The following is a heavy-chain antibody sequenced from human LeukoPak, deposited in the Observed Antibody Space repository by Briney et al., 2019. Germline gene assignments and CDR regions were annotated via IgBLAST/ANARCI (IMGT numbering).Heavy chain of an antibody. Sequence: GGSLRLSCAASGITFSSYAMNWVRQGPGKGLEWVSAISGSGGSTYYADSVKGRFTISRDNSKNTLYLQMNSLRAEDTAVYYCAKFTGIAVAEIPPRAFDIWGQGTMVTVSS. V-gene: IGHV3-23*01. CDR2: ISGSGGST. CDR1: GITFSSYA. CDR3: AKFTGIAVAEIPPRAFDI. J-gene: IGHJ3*02. D-gene: IGHD6-19*01.